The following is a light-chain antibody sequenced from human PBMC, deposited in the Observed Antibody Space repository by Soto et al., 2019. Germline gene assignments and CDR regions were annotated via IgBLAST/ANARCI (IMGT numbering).Light chain of an antibody. CDR2: GAS. CDR3: QQYGSSPTT. V-gene: IGKV3-20*01. Sequence: DIGLTQTPGTQSLSPGERATLSCRATQSVSNSYVAWYQQRPGQAPRLLIYGASNRATGIPDRFSGGGSGTDFSLTISRLEPEDFAVYYCQQYGSSPTTVGGGTKVDSK. CDR1: QSVSNSY. J-gene: IGKJ4*01.